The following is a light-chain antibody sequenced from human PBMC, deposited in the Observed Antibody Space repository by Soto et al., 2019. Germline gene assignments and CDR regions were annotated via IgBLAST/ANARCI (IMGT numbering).Light chain of an antibody. Sequence: DIVLTQSPGTLSLSPGERATLSCRASPSVNSSYLAWYQQKPGQAPRLLIYTASSRATGIPDRFSGGGSGTDFTLTINRLEPEDFAVYYCQQYGSSPRTFGQGTKVEIK. CDR3: QQYGSSPRT. CDR1: PSVNSSY. V-gene: IGKV3-20*01. CDR2: TAS. J-gene: IGKJ1*01.